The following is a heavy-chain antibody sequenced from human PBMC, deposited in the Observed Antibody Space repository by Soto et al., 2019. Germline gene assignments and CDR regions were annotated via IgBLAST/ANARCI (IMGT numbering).Heavy chain of an antibody. D-gene: IGHD2-15*01. V-gene: IGHV1-69*02. CDR2: IIPILGIA. Sequence: SVKVSCKASGGTFSSYTISWVRQAPGQGLEWMGRIIPILGIANYAQKFQGRVTITADKSTSTAYMELSSLRSEDTAVYYCARGRVVVAATTSDFDIWGQGTMVTVSS. J-gene: IGHJ3*02. CDR1: GGTFSSYT. CDR3: ARGRVVVAATTSDFDI.